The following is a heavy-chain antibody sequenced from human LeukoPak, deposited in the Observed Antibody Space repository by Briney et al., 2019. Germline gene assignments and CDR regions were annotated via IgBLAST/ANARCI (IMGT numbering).Heavy chain of an antibody. V-gene: IGHV4-30-2*01. CDR2: FYHSGST. CDR3: ARSHRRITMVRGVPFDY. D-gene: IGHD3-10*01. CDR1: GGSISSGGYF. Sequence: ASETLSLTCAVSGGSISSGGYFWSWIRQPPGKGLEWIGYFYHSGSTYYNPSLKSRVTISVDRSKNQFSLKVSSVTAADTAVYYCARSHRRITMVRGVPFDYWGQGTLVTVSS. J-gene: IGHJ4*02.